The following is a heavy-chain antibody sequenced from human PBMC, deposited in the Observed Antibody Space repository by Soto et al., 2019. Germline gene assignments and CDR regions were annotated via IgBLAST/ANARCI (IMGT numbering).Heavy chain of an antibody. CDR1: GFTFSSYS. V-gene: IGHV3-21*01. CDR2: ISSSSSYI. Sequence: PGGSLRLSCAASGFTFSSYSMNWVRQAPGKGLEWVSSISSSSSYIYYADSVKGRFTISRDNAKNSLYLQMNSLRAEDTAVYYCARDPNSVVPAAMHYYYGMDVWGQGTTVTVSS. J-gene: IGHJ6*02. CDR3: ARDPNSVVPAAMHYYYGMDV. D-gene: IGHD2-2*01.